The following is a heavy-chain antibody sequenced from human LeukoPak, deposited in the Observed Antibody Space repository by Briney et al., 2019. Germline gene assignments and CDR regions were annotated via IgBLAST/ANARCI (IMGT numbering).Heavy chain of an antibody. J-gene: IGHJ4*02. Sequence: PSETLSLTCTVSGSSISSYYWGWIRQPPGKGLEWIGTMYHSGSTNYNPSLKSRVTISVDTSKNQFSLKLSSVTAADTAVYFCARGFRGDNFDYWGQGTLVTVSS. D-gene: IGHD7-27*01. V-gene: IGHV4-38-2*02. CDR2: MYHSGST. CDR3: ARGFRGDNFDY. CDR1: GSSISSYY.